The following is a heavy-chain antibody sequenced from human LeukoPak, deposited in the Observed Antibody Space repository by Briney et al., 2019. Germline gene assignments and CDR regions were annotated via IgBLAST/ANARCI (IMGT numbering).Heavy chain of an antibody. Sequence: GGSLRLSCAASGLIFTNAWMNWVRQAPGKGLEWVGRIKSKNVGGTTDYAAPVKGRFTISRDDSKNTVYLQMNSLKIEDTAVYYCTSHAAFDPWGQGTLVTVSS. CDR1: GLIFTNAW. V-gene: IGHV3-15*07. CDR2: IKSKNVGGTT. CDR3: TSHAAFDP. J-gene: IGHJ5*02.